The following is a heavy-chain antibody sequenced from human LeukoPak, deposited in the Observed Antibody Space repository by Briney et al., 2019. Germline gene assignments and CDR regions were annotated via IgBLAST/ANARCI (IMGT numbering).Heavy chain of an antibody. CDR1: AFTFSNCA. J-gene: IGHJ4*02. V-gene: IGHV3-23*01. CDR2: ISGSGGST. Sequence: PGGSLRLSCAASAFTFSNCAMSWVRQAPGKGLEWVSAISGSGGSTYYADSVKGRFTISRDNSKNTLYLQMNSLRAEDTAVYYCAKPPISGSPYWGQGTLVTVSS. CDR3: AKPPISGSPY. D-gene: IGHD1-26*01.